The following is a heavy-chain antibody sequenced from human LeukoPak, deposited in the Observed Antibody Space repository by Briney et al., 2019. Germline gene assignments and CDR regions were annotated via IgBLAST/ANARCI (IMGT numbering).Heavy chain of an antibody. CDR2: VNDRGNT. CDR1: GDSFSGYY. V-gene: IGHV4-34*01. D-gene: IGHD2-15*01. CDR3: ATRGGGPYLYYFDF. Sequence: SETLSRTCAVYGDSFSGYYWSWIRQPPGKGLEWIGEVNDRGNTNYNPSLKSRVTISVTTSKNQFSLKLTSVTAADTAIYYCATRGGGPYLYYFDFWDKGALVTVS. J-gene: IGHJ4*02.